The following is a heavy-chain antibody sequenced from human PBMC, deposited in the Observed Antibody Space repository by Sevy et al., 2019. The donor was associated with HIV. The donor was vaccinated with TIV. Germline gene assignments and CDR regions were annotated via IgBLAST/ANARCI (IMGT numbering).Heavy chain of an antibody. J-gene: IGHJ6*03. CDR2: ISSSSSYI. Sequence: GGSLRLSCAASGFTFSSYSMNWVRQAPGKGLEWVSSISSSSSYIYYAHSVKGRFTISRDNAKNSLYLQMNSLRAEDTAVYYCARASAAADGYYYYYMDVWGKGTTVTVSS. CDR3: ARASAAADGYYYYYMDV. CDR1: GFTFSSYS. V-gene: IGHV3-21*01. D-gene: IGHD6-13*01.